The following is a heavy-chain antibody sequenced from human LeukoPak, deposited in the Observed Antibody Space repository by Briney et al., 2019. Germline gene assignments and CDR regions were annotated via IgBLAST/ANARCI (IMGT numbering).Heavy chain of an antibody. V-gene: IGHV3-30*03. J-gene: IGHJ4*02. CDR3: ARHFGVVIREGFDY. Sequence: GGSLRLSCAASGFTFSSYGLHWVRQAPGKGLEWVAVISFDETNKYYADSVKGRFTISRDNSKNTLYLQMNSLRAEDTAVYYCARHFGVVIREGFDYWGQGTLVTVSS. D-gene: IGHD3-3*01. CDR2: ISFDETNK. CDR1: GFTFSSYG.